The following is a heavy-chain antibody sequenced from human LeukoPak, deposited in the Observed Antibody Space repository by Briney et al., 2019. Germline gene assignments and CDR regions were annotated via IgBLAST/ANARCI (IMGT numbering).Heavy chain of an antibody. Sequence: SETLSLTCTVSGGSISSSSYYWGWHRQPPGTGLEWVGSIYYSGRTYDHPSLKSRVTISVDTSKNQFSLKPSSVTAADTAVYYCARAGYYDSSLPALNLFDPWGQGTLVTVSS. J-gene: IGHJ5*02. CDR3: ARAGYYDSSLPALNLFDP. D-gene: IGHD3-22*01. V-gene: IGHV4-39*01. CDR2: IYYSGRT. CDR1: GGSISSSSYY.